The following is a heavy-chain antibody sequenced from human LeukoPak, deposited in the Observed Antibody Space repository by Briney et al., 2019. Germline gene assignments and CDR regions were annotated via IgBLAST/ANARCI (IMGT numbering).Heavy chain of an antibody. V-gene: IGHV3-74*01. Sequence: TGGSLRLSCATSGFILSNYWMHWVRQAPGKGLVWVSRINNDGSSTTYVDSVKGRFTISRDNARNTLYLQMNSLRAEDTAVYYCARDGISCTGGHCYFASWGQGTLVTVSS. D-gene: IGHD2-8*02. CDR3: ARDGISCTGGHCYFAS. J-gene: IGHJ4*02. CDR1: GFILSNYW. CDR2: INNDGSST.